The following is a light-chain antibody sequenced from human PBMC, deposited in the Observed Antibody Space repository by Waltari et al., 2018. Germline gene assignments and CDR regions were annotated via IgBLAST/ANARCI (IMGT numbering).Light chain of an antibody. CDR3: SSYTSSITLV. V-gene: IGLV2-14*01. CDR2: EVS. CDR1: SSDVGGYNY. J-gene: IGLJ3*02. Sequence: QSALTQPASVFGSPGQSTPISCTGTSSDVGGYNYLSWCQQHPGKAPKLMLYEVSNRPSAVSNRFSGSKSGNTASLTISGLQAEDEADYYCSSYTSSITLVFGGGTKLTVL.